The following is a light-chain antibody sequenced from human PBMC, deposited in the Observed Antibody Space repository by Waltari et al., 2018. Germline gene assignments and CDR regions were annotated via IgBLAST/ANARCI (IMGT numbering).Light chain of an antibody. J-gene: IGLJ2*01. CDR2: DVT. Sequence: QSALTQPRSVSGSPGQSVAISCTGTSSDVGGYNYVSWYQQHPGKAPKLMIYDVTERPSGVPDRFSGSKSGNTASLTVAGLQAEDEADYYCQQYYSKPLTFGGGTK. CDR1: SSDVGGYNY. V-gene: IGLV2-11*01. CDR3: QQYYSKPLT.